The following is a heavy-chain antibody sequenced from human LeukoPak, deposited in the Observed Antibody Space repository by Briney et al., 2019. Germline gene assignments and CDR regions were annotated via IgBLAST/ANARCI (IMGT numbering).Heavy chain of an antibody. J-gene: IGHJ4*02. CDR1: GFTFSSYW. V-gene: IGHV3-7*01. Sequence: PGGSLRLSCAASGFTFSSYWMHWVRQAPGKGLEWVANIKQDGSEKYYVDSVKGRFTISRDNAKNSLYLQMNSLRAEDTAVYYCARGGGNYYDSSGPRFDYWGQGTLVTVSS. D-gene: IGHD3-22*01. CDR2: IKQDGSEK. CDR3: ARGGGNYYDSSGPRFDY.